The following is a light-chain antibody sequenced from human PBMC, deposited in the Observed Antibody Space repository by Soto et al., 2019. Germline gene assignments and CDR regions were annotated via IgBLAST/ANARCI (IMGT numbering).Light chain of an antibody. V-gene: IGKV1D-12*01. CDR3: QQANSFPVT. CDR2: AAS. J-gene: IGKJ5*01. CDR1: QGIRSW. Sequence: IRMTQSPSSLSASTGDRVTITCRASQGIRSWLAWYQQKPGKAPKLLIYAASKLQSGVPSRLSGSGSGTDFTLTISSLQPEDFATYYCQQANSFPVTFGQGTRLEIK.